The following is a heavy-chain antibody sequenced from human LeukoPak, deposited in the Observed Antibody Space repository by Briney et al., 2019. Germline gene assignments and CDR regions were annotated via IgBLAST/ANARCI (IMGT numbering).Heavy chain of an antibody. D-gene: IGHD3-22*01. CDR3: ARSYDSSGYYYGY. Sequence: GESLKISCKGSGYSFTSYWIGRVRQMPGKGLEWMGIIYPGDSDTRYSPSFQGQVTISADKSISTAYLQWSSLKASDTAMYYCARSYDSSGYYYGYWGQGTLVTVSS. J-gene: IGHJ4*02. CDR2: IYPGDSDT. CDR1: GYSFTSYW. V-gene: IGHV5-51*01.